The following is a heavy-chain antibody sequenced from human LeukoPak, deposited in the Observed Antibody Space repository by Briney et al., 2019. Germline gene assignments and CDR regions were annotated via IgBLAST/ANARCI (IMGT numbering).Heavy chain of an antibody. J-gene: IGHJ4*02. V-gene: IGHV4-59*13. CDR1: GGSIGSYY. CDR2: IYYTGST. CDR3: ARCGYSYGTGYHFDS. Sequence: SETLSLTCTVSGGSIGSYYWSWIRQPPGKGLEWIGFIYYTGSTNYSSSLKSRVTISLDTSKNQSSLRLSSMTAADTAVYFCARCGYSYGTGYHFDSWGQGTLVTVSS. D-gene: IGHD5-18*01.